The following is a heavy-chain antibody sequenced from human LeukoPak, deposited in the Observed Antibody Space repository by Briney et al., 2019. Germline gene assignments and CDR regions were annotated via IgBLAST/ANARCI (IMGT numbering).Heavy chain of an antibody. V-gene: IGHV4-59*01. Sequence: SETLSLTCTVSGGSISSYYWSWIRQPPGKGLEWIGYIYYSGSTNYNPSLKSRVTISVDTSKNQFSLKLSSVTAADTAVYYCARPFYGDYLQTDYWGQGTLVTVSS. CDR3: ARPFYGDYLQTDY. CDR1: GGSISSYY. CDR2: IYYSGST. D-gene: IGHD4-17*01. J-gene: IGHJ4*02.